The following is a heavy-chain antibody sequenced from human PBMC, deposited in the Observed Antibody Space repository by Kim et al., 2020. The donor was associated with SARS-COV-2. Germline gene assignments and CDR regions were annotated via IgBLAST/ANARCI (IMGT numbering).Heavy chain of an antibody. V-gene: IGHV3-33*01. Sequence: YGDFVKGRFTISRDNSKNMVYLQMNSLRAEDTAVYYCARDSWMLRGGIDHWGQGTLVTVSS. J-gene: IGHJ4*02. CDR3: ARDSWMLRGGIDH. D-gene: IGHD3-10*01.